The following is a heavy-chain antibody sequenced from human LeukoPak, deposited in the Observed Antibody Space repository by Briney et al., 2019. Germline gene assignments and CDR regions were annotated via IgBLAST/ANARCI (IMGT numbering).Heavy chain of an antibody. Sequence: ETLSLTCTVSGGSISSYYWSWVRQAPGKGLEWVSVLYSGGNTYYADSVKGRFTISRDNPKNTLYLQMNSLRAEDTAVYYCARYDGGSGPFDYWGQGTLVTVSS. J-gene: IGHJ4*02. V-gene: IGHV3-53*01. CDR3: ARYDGGSGPFDY. CDR1: GGSISSYY. CDR2: LYSGGNT. D-gene: IGHD3-10*01.